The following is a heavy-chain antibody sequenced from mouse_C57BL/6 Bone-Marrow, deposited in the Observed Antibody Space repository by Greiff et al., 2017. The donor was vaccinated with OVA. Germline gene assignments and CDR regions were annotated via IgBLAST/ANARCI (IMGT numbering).Heavy chain of an antibody. V-gene: IGHV1-81*01. J-gene: IGHJ1*03. CDR1: GYTFTSYG. D-gene: IGHD1-1*01. Sequence: QVQLQQSGAELARPGASVKLSCKASGYTFTSYGISWVKQRTGPGLEWIGEIYPRSGNTYYNEKFKGKATLTADKSSSTAYMELRSLTSEDSAVYFCARLRDGSSYYWYFDVWGTGTTVTVSS. CDR3: ARLRDGSSYYWYFDV. CDR2: IYPRSGNT.